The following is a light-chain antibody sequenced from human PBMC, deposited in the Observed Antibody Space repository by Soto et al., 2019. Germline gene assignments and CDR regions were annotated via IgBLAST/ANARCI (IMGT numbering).Light chain of an antibody. V-gene: IGKV1-5*03. Sequence: DIQMTQSPATVSASVGDKVTITCRASQSISNWLAWYQQKPGKAPKLLIYKASSLESGVPSRFSGSGSGTEFTLTISSLQPDDFATYYCQQYNSYSWTFGQGTKVDIK. CDR3: QQYNSYSWT. CDR2: KAS. J-gene: IGKJ1*01. CDR1: QSISNW.